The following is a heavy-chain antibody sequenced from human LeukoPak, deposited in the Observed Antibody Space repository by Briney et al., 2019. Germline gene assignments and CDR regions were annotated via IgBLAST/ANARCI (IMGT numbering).Heavy chain of an antibody. CDR2: IYRGDSDT. CDR3: ARRHDSSGYNPNIWFDP. J-gene: IGHJ5*02. Sequence: RESLQISCKGSGYSFTSYWIGWVRQMPGKGLEWMGIIYRGDSDTRYSASFQGQVTISADKSISTTYLQWSSLKASDTAMYYCARRHDSSGYNPNIWFDPWGQGTLVTVSS. D-gene: IGHD3-22*01. CDR1: GYSFTSYW. V-gene: IGHV5-51*01.